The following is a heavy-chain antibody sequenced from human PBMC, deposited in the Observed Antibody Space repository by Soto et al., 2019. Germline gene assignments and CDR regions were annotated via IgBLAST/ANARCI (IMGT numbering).Heavy chain of an antibody. CDR3: ARFRVDGDYVP. CDR2: INTDGSST. V-gene: IGHV3-74*01. J-gene: IGHJ5*02. Sequence: EVQLVESGGGLVQPGGSLRLSCAASGFTFSSYWMHWVRQAPGKGLVWVSRINTDGSSTSYADSVKGRFTITRDNAKNMVNLQMNSLRAEDTAVYYCARFRVDGDYVPWGQGTLVTLSS. D-gene: IGHD4-17*01. CDR1: GFTFSSYW.